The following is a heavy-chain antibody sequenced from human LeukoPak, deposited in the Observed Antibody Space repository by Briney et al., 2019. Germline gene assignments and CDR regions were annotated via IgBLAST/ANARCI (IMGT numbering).Heavy chain of an antibody. J-gene: IGHJ4*02. V-gene: IGHV4-59*01. CDR1: GGSISNYY. CDR2: IQYSGGT. D-gene: IGHD3-22*01. Sequence: SETLSLTCTVSGGSISNYYWSWIRQPPGKGLEWIGYIQYSGGTNYNPSLKSRVTISEDTSKNQISLKLTSVTAADTAVYYCARSVFTTSSHPYFCDYWGQGTLVTVTS. CDR3: ARSVFTTSSHPYFCDY.